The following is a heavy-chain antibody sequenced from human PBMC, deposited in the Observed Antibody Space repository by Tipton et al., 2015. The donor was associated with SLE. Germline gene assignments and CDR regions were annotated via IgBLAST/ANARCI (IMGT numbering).Heavy chain of an antibody. J-gene: IGHJ3*02. CDR2: ISGSGGST. V-gene: IGHV3-23*01. Sequence: SLRLSCAASGFTFSSYAMSWVRQAPGKGLEWVSAISGSGGSTYYADSVKGRFTISRDNSKNTLYLQMNSLRAEDTAVYYCAKEARILIAAAGTEDAFDIWGQGTMVTVSS. CDR1: GFTFSSYA. CDR3: AKEARILIAAAGTEDAFDI. D-gene: IGHD6-13*01.